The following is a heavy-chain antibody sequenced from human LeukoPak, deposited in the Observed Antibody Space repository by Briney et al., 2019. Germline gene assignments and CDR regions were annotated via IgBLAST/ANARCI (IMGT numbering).Heavy chain of an antibody. CDR1: GFTFSSYS. Sequence: PGGSLRLSCAASGFTFSSYSMNWVRQAPGKGLEWVAFIRYDGSNKYYADSVKGRFTISRDNSKNTLYLQMNSLRAEDTAVYYCARDTAVAGGHFQHWGQGTLVTVSS. CDR2: IRYDGSNK. J-gene: IGHJ1*01. V-gene: IGHV3-30*02. D-gene: IGHD6-19*01. CDR3: ARDTAVAGGHFQH.